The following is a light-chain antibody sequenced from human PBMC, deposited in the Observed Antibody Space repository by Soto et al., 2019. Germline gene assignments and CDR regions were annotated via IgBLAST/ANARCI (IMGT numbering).Light chain of an antibody. J-gene: IGLJ2*01. CDR1: SSNIGSNT. Sequence: QSVLTQPPSASGTPGQRVTISCSGSSSNIGSNTVNWYQQLPGTAPEPLIYKNDQRPSGISNRFSGSKSGNTASLTISTLQAEDEAEYYCSSYTTSSTVVFGGGTKVTVL. CDR2: KND. CDR3: SSYTTSSTVV. V-gene: IGLV1-44*01.